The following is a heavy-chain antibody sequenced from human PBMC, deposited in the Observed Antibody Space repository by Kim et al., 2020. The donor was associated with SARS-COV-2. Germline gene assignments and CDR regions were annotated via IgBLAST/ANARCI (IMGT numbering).Heavy chain of an antibody. CDR2: INPNTGGA. Sequence: ASVKVSCKASGYTFSDYSIHWVRPAPGQGLEWMGWINPNTGGAKYAQKFQGGVTITRDTSLSTAYLELTNLKFDDTAVYYCAGDLGGFDSSGYFCHWGQGTLVTVSS. V-gene: IGHV1-2*02. J-gene: IGHJ4*01. CDR3: AGDLGGFDSSGYFCH. CDR1: GYTFSDYS. D-gene: IGHD3-22*01.